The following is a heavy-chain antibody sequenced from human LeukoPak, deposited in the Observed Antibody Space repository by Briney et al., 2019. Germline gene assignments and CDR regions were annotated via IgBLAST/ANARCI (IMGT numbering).Heavy chain of an antibody. CDR3: ARDRARIAAAGAFDS. V-gene: IGHV3-64*01. CDR2: ISSNGGST. Sequence: GGSLRLSCAHSGFTYSSSTMTWAPQAPGEGLEHASAISSNGGSTYYANSVKGRFTISRDNSKNTLYLQMGSLRAEDMAVYYCARDRARIAAAGAFDSWGQGTLVTGSS. J-gene: IGHJ4*02. D-gene: IGHD6-13*01. CDR1: GFTYSSST.